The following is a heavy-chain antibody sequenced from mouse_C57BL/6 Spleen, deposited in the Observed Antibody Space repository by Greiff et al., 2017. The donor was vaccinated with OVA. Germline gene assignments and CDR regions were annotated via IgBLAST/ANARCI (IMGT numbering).Heavy chain of an antibody. V-gene: IGHV3-6*01. CDR2: ISYDGSN. J-gene: IGHJ1*03. CDR3: ARGSLYGYWYFDV. CDR1: GYSITSGYY. D-gene: IGHD1-1*02. Sequence: EVKLQESGPGLVKPSQSLSLTCSVTGYSITSGYYWNWIRQFPGNKLEWMGYISYDGSNNYNPSLKNRISITRDTSKNQFFLKLNSVTTEDTATYYCARGSLYGYWYFDVWGTGTTVTVSS.